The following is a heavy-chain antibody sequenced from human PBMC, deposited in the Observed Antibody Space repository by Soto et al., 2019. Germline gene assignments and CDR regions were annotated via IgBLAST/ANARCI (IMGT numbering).Heavy chain of an antibody. V-gene: IGHV3-15*01. CDR2: IKSKADGETK. Sequence: PGGSLRLSCAASGFTFSHAWMSWVRQAPGKGLEWVGRIKSKADGETKDYGAPVRGRFTISRDDSQDILYLHMNSLRIEDTAVYYCARDNPLWFGFSNGMDVWGQGTTVTVSS. D-gene: IGHD3-10*01. J-gene: IGHJ6*02. CDR3: ARDNPLWFGFSNGMDV. CDR1: GFTFSHAW.